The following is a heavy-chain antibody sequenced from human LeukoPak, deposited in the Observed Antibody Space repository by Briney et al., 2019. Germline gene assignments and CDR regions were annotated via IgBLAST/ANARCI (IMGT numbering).Heavy chain of an antibody. CDR1: GGSFSGYY. V-gene: IGHV4-34*01. CDR3: ARGKPGIAAAGTGEQDY. D-gene: IGHD6-13*01. CDR2: INHSGST. Sequence: SETLSLTCAVYGGSFSGYYWSWIRQPPGKGLEWIGEINHSGSTNYNPSLKSRVTISVDTSKSQFSLKLSSVTAADTAVYYCARGKPGIAAAGTGEQDYWGQGTLVTVSS. J-gene: IGHJ4*02.